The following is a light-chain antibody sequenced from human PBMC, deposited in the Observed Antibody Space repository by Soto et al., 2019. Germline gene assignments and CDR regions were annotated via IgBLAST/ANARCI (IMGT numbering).Light chain of an antibody. CDR3: QQHNNWPWT. J-gene: IGKJ1*01. CDR1: QSVSSK. V-gene: IGKV3-15*01. Sequence: EIVMTQSPATLSVSPGERATLSCRASQSVSSKFAWYQQKPGQAPRLLIYGTSTRASGIPARFSGSGSGTEFTLTISSLQSEDFAVYYCQQHNNWPWTFGQGTKVGIK. CDR2: GTS.